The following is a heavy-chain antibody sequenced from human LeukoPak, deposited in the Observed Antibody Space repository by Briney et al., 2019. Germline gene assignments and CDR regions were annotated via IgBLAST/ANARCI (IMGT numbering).Heavy chain of an antibody. V-gene: IGHV3-53*01. CDR3: ARCDSSRWNGIDY. CDR1: GLTVRSNY. D-gene: IGHD6-13*01. J-gene: IGHJ4*02. CDR2: IHSGGNT. Sequence: PGGSLRLSCAASGLTVRSNYMGWVRQAPGKGLERVSVIHSGGNTYYADSVKGRFTISRDNSRNTMDLQMNSLRAEDTAVYYCARCDSSRWNGIDYWGQGTLVTVSS.